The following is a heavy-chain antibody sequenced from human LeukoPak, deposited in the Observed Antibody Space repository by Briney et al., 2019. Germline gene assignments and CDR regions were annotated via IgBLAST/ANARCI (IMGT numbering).Heavy chain of an antibody. CDR1: GFTFRSYA. V-gene: IGHV3-23*01. D-gene: IGHD4-17*01. J-gene: IGHJ4*02. Sequence: GGSLRLSCAASGFTFRSYAMTWVRQAPGKELEWVSGISGSGGSTYYADSVKGRFTISRDNSKNTLFLQMNSLRAEDTAVYYCAKDPYGDYVRYFDYWGQGTQVTVSS. CDR2: ISGSGGST. CDR3: AKDPYGDYVRYFDY.